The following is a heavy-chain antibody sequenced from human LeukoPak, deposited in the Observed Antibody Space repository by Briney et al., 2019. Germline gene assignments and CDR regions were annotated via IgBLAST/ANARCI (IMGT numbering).Heavy chain of an antibody. V-gene: IGHV3-7*01. D-gene: IGHD3-3*01. CDR1: GFTFSSYW. Sequence: QPGGSLRLXCAASGFTFSSYWMSWVRQAPGKGLEWVANIKQDGSEKYYVDSVKGRFTISRDNAKNSLYLQMNSLRAEDTAVYYCASLIRNFWSGYFDYWGQGTLVTVSS. CDR2: IKQDGSEK. J-gene: IGHJ4*02. CDR3: ASLIRNFWSGYFDY.